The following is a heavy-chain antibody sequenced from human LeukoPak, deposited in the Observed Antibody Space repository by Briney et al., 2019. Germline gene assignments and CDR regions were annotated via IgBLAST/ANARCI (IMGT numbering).Heavy chain of an antibody. V-gene: IGHV3-30*04. J-gene: IGHJ4*02. CDR2: ISYDGSNK. CDR1: GFTFSSYA. Sequence: GGSLRLSCAASGFTFSSYAMHWVRQAPGKGLEWVAVISYDGSNKYYADSVKGRFIISRDNSKNTLYLQMNSLRAEDTAVYYCARTPYYYDSSGLHYYFDYWGQGTLVTVSS. CDR3: ARTPYYYDSSGLHYYFDY. D-gene: IGHD3-22*01.